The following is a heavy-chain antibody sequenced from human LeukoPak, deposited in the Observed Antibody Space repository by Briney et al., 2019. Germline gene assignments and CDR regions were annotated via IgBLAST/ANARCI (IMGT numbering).Heavy chain of an antibody. CDR1: GGSISSYY. J-gene: IGHJ4*02. Sequence: SETLSLTCTVSGGSISSYYWSWIRQPPGKGLEWIGYIYYSGSTNYNPSLKSRVTISVDTSKNQFSLKLSSVTAADTAVYYCARDQRYFDWLLYFDYWGQGTLVTVSS. CDR3: ARDQRYFDWLLYFDY. V-gene: IGHV4-59*01. D-gene: IGHD3-9*01. CDR2: IYYSGST.